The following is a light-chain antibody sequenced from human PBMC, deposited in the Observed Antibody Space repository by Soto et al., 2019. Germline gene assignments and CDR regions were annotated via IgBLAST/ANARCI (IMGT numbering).Light chain of an antibody. CDR1: QSISSY. CDR2: AAS. V-gene: IGKV1-39*01. J-gene: IGKJ2*01. CDR3: QQSYSTPYT. Sequence: DIQMTQSPSSLSASVGDRVTITCRASQSISSYLNWYQQKPGKAPKLLIYAASSVQSGVPSRFSGSGSGTDFPLTISSLQPEDFANYYCQQSYSTPYTFGQGTKLEIK.